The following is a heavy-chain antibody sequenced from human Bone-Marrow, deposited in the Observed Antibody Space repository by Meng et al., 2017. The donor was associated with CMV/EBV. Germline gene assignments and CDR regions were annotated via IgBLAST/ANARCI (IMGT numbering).Heavy chain of an antibody. CDR3: ARVPQGAAAYYYYGMDV. CDR2: IIPILGIA. CDR1: GGTFSSYT. J-gene: IGHJ6*02. V-gene: IGHV1-69*02. D-gene: IGHD2-2*01. Sequence: SVKVSCKASGGTFSSYTISWVRQAPGQGLEWMGRIIPILGIANYAQKFQGRVTITADKSTSTAYRELSSLRSEDTAVYYCARVPQGAAAYYYYGMDVWGQGTTVTVSS.